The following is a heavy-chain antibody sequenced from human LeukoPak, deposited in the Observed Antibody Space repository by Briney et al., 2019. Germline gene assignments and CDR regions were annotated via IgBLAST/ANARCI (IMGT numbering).Heavy chain of an antibody. CDR2: ISAYNGNT. V-gene: IGHV1-18*01. CDR1: GYTFTRYG. D-gene: IGHD3-3*01. Sequence: ASVNVSCKASGYTFTRYGIREVRQAPGQGLEWMGWISAYNGNTNYAQKLQGRVTMTTDTSTSTAYMEQRSLRSDDTAVYYCARPSYYDFWSGYSAFDIWGQGTMVTVSS. CDR3: ARPSYYDFWSGYSAFDI. J-gene: IGHJ3*02.